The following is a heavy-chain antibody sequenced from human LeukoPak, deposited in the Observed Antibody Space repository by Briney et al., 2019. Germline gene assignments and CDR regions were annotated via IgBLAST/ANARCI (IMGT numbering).Heavy chain of an antibody. Sequence: GGSLRLSCAASGFTFSSYAMHWVRQAPGKGLEWVAVISYDGSYKYYADSVKGRFTISRDNFKNTLYLQMNSLRAEDTAVYYCAKEGGYTPVNYYYMDVWGKGTSVTVSS. J-gene: IGHJ6*03. CDR3: AKEGGYTPVNYYYMDV. V-gene: IGHV3-30-3*02. D-gene: IGHD5-12*01. CDR2: ISYDGSYK. CDR1: GFTFSSYA.